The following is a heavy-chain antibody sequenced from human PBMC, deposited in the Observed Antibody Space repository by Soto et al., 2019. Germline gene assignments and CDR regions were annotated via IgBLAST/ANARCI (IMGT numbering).Heavy chain of an antibody. V-gene: IGHV3-30-3*01. CDR1: GFTFSSYA. Sequence: QVQLMESGGGVVQPGRSLRLSCAASGFTFSSYAMHWVRQAPGKGLEWVAVISYDGSNKYYADSVKGRFTISRDNSKNTLYLQMNSLRAEDTAVYYCARDRGSSSWYFARDYYYGMDVWGQGTTVTVSS. CDR3: ARDRGSSSWYFARDYYYGMDV. J-gene: IGHJ6*02. CDR2: ISYDGSNK. D-gene: IGHD6-13*01.